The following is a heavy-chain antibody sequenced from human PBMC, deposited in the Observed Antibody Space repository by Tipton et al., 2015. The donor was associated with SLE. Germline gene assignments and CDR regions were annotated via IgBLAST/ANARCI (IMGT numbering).Heavy chain of an antibody. Sequence: TLSLTCIVSGASISGYFWSWIRQPPGKGLEWIGYFYHSGNTNYKSPLKSRVTMTVDTSKNQFSLKLSSVTAADTAVYFCARHDAGGYFFDSWGQGSLVTVSS. D-gene: IGHD5-12*01. CDR1: GASISGYF. CDR2: FYHSGNT. CDR3: ARHDAGGYFFDS. V-gene: IGHV4-59*08. J-gene: IGHJ4*02.